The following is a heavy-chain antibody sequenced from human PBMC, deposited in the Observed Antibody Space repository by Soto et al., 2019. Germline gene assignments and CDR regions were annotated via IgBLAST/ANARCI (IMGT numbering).Heavy chain of an antibody. J-gene: IGHJ4*02. V-gene: IGHV1-69*02. CDR2: IIPILGIA. Sequence: SVKVSCKASGGTFSSYTISWVRQAPGQGLEWMGRIIPILGIANYAQKFQERVTITRDMSTSTAHMELSSLRSEDTAVYYCAAGPQYEFDYWGQGTLVTVSS. D-gene: IGHD2-2*01. CDR3: AAGPQYEFDY. CDR1: GGTFSSYT.